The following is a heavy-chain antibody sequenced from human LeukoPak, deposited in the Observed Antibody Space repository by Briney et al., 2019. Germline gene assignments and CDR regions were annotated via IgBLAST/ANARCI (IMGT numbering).Heavy chain of an antibody. J-gene: IGHJ6*02. Sequence: PGSSLSLFRGVSGFILRSYGKLGARQAPGRGRVGGGVKWYDGSNKYYADSVKGRFTNSRDNSKNTLYLQMNSLRAEDTAVYYCARDRRFSLLWFGGNYYGMDVWGQGTTVTVSS. CDR3: ARDRRFSLLWFGGNYYGMDV. V-gene: IGHV3-33*01. CDR1: GFILRSYG. D-gene: IGHD3-10*01. CDR2: KWYDGSNK.